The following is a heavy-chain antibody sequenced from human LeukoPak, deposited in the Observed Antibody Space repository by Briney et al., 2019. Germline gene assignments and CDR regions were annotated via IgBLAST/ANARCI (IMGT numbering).Heavy chain of an antibody. D-gene: IGHD6-13*01. CDR1: GYTFTSYY. CDR2: ISAYNGNT. V-gene: IGHV1-18*04. Sequence: ASVKVSCKASGYTFTSYYMHWVRQAPGQGLEWMGWISAYNGNTNYAQKLQGRVTMTTDTSTSTAYMELRSLRSDDTAVYYCARVNQYSSSWYWSYYYYYYMDVWGKGTTVTVSS. CDR3: ARVNQYSSSWYWSYYYYYYMDV. J-gene: IGHJ6*03.